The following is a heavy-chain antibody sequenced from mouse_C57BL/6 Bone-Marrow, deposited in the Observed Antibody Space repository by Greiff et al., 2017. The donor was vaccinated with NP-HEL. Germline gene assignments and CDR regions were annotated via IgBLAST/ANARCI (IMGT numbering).Heavy chain of an antibody. CDR2: IDPSDSYT. J-gene: IGHJ1*03. CDR1: GYTFTSYW. D-gene: IGHD2-4*01. V-gene: IGHV1-50*01. Sequence: QVQLQQPGAELVKPGASVKLSCKASGYTFTSYWMQWVKQRPGQGLEWIGEIDPSDSYTNYNQKFKGKATLTVDTSSSTAYMQLSSLTSEDSAVYYCARTGNYDYHYWYFDVWGTGTTVTVSS. CDR3: ARTGNYDYHYWYFDV.